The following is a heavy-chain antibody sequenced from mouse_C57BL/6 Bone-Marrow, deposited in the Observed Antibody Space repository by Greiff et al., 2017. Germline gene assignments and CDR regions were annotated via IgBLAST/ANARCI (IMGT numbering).Heavy chain of an antibody. D-gene: IGHD1-1*02. CDR3: ARDGWWWVGV. V-gene: IGHV5-4*01. J-gene: IGHJ1*03. Sequence: EVQLVESGGGLVKPGGSLKLSCAASGFTFSSYAMSWVRQTPEKRLEWVATISDGGSYTYYPDNVKGRFTISRDNAKNNLYLQRSHLKSEDTAMYDCARDGWWWVGVWGTGTAVTVSA. CDR2: ISDGGSYT. CDR1: GFTFSSYA.